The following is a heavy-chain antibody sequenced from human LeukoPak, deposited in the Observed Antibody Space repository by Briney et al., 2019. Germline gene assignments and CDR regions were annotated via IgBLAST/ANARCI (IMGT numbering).Heavy chain of an antibody. D-gene: IGHD6-6*01. V-gene: IGHV4-39*07. J-gene: IGHJ4*02. CDR2: IYYSGST. CDR3: ARGRIAAPGYYFDY. CDR1: GGSISSSSYY. Sequence: SETLSLTCTVSGGSISSSSYYWGWIRQPPGKGLEWIGSIYYSGSTYYNPSLKSRVTISVDTSKNQFSLKLSSVTAADTAVYYCARGRIAAPGYYFDYWGQGTLVTVSS.